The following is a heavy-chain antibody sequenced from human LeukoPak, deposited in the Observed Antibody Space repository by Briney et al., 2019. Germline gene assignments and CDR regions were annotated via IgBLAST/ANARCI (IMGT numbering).Heavy chain of an antibody. CDR1: GFTFDDYG. J-gene: IGHJ4*02. CDR3: AKGVGYCSGGSCQQFDY. D-gene: IGHD2-15*01. V-gene: IGHV3-23*01. Sequence: RTGGSLRLSCAASGFTFDDYGMSWVRHAPGKGLKWVSAISGSGGSTYYADSVKGRITISRDNSKNTLYLQMNSLRAEDTAVYYCAKGVGYCSGGSCQQFDYWGQGTLVTVSS. CDR2: ISGSGGST.